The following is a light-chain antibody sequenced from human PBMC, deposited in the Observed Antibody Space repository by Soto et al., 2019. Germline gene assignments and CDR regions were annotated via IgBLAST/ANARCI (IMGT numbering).Light chain of an antibody. CDR2: DVS. Sequence: QSALTQPASVSGSPGQSIAISCTGTSSDVDAYNFVSWYQHHPGKAPKLMIFDVSNRPSGVSNRFSGSKSGNTASLTISGLQAEDEADYYCTSYTTSSTYVFGTGTKLPS. J-gene: IGLJ1*01. CDR1: SSDVDAYNF. CDR3: TSYTTSSTYV. V-gene: IGLV2-14*03.